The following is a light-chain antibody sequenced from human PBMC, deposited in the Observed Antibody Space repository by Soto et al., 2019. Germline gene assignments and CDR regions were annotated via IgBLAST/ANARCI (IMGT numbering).Light chain of an antibody. J-gene: IGKJ5*01. Sequence: EIVLTQSPGTLSLSPWEIATLSCRASQSVAKSLAWYQQKPGQAPRLLIYGASSRATGIPDRFSGSGSGTDFTLTISSLEPEDFAVYYCQQRSNWPPTFGQGARLEIK. CDR3: QQRSNWPPT. CDR1: QSVAKS. V-gene: IGKV3-11*01. CDR2: GAS.